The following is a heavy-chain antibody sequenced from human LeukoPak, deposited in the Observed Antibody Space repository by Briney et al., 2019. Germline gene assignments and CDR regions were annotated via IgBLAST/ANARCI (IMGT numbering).Heavy chain of an antibody. CDR2: IWFDGTKR. J-gene: IGHJ4*02. CDR3: AREEATTVRGVSDY. D-gene: IGHD3-10*01. CDR1: GFTFSIYG. V-gene: IGHV3-33*01. Sequence: GGSLRLSCAASGFTFSIYGMHWVRQAPGKGLEWVALIWFDGTKRYYADSVKGRFTISRDNSKNTLYLQMNSLRAEDTAVYYCAREEATTVRGVSDYWGQGTLVTVSS.